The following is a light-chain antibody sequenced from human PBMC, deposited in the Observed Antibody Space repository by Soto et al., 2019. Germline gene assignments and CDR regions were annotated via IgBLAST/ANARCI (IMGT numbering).Light chain of an antibody. V-gene: IGLV2-8*01. J-gene: IGLJ1*01. Sequence: QSALTQPASVSGSPGQSITISCTGTSSDVGGYNYVSWYQQRPGKAPQLILYEVTKRPSGVPGRFSGSKSGNTASLTVSGLQAEDEADYYCNSYAGSNIYVFGTGTKLTVL. CDR1: SSDVGGYNY. CDR2: EVT. CDR3: NSYAGSNIYV.